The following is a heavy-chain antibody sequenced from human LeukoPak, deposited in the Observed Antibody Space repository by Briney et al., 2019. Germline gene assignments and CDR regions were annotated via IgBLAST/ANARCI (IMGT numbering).Heavy chain of an antibody. V-gene: IGHV4-30-4*01. J-gene: IGHJ4*02. CDR3: ARVTTVTTSFHFDY. Sequence: SETLSLTCTVSGGSISSGGYYWSWLRQPPGGGLEWIGYIYYSGSTYYHPSLRSRVTISLDTSKNQFSLKLSSVTAAATAVYYCARVTTVTTSFHFDYWGQGTLVTVSS. CDR1: GGSISSGGYY. D-gene: IGHD4-17*01. CDR2: IYYSGST.